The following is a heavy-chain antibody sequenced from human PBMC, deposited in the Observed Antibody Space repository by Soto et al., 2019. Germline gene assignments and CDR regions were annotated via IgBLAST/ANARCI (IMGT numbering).Heavy chain of an antibody. CDR3: AREDDGGDRDYYGLDV. CDR1: GGSISYEYYH. D-gene: IGHD2-21*02. J-gene: IGHJ6*02. Sequence: QVQLQQSGPGLVKPSQTLSLTCSVSGGSISYEYYHWTWIRQSPGKGLEWIGYIHYSGSIMYNPSFKSRVTISVDTSKNQFSLQLSSVTAAATAVYFCAREDDGGDRDYYGLDVWGQGTTVTVSS. V-gene: IGHV4-30-4*08. CDR2: IHYSGSI.